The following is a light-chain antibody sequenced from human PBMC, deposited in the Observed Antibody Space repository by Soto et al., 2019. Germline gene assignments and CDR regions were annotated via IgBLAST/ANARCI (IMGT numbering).Light chain of an antibody. V-gene: IGKV3-20*01. CDR3: QTENNWPT. Sequence: ELVLTQSPGTLSLSPGERATLSCRASQTVSANYLAWYQQKAGQAPRLLIYGASSRATGIPDRFSGSGSGTEFTLTIRSLQDEHVPVYYWQTENNWPTVDEGTRLESK. J-gene: IGKJ5*01. CDR2: GAS. CDR1: QTVSANY.